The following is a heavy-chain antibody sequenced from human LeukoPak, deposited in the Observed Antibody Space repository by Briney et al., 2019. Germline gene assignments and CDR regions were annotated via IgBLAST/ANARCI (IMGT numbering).Heavy chain of an antibody. CDR2: ISSSSSYI. D-gene: IGHD3-22*01. CDR1: GITFSSYN. CDR3: GTRGYSEYYFDY. V-gene: IGHV3-21*01. Sequence: GGSLRLSCAASGITFSSYNMNWVRQAPGKGLEWVSSISSSSSYIYYADSVKGRFTISRDNAKNSLYLQMISLGAEDTAVYYCGTRGYSEYYFDYWGQGTLVTVSS. J-gene: IGHJ4*01.